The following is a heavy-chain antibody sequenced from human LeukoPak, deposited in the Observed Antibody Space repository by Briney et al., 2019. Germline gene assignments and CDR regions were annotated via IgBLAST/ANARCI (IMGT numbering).Heavy chain of an antibody. D-gene: IGHD3-22*01. CDR1: ELRFSNYG. J-gene: IGHJ4*02. CDR3: VKDQDSGAYSRFDY. Sequence: GGSLRLSCVASELRFSNYGMSWVRQAPGKGLEWVSSISGDGGTTYYADSVKGRFTISRDNSKNTLSLQMNSLRAEDTAVYYCVKDQDSGAYSRFDYWGQGTLVTVSS. CDR2: ISGDGGTT. V-gene: IGHV3-23*01.